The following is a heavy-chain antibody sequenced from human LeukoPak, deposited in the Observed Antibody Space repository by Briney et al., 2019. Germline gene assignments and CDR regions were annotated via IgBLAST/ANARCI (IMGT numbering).Heavy chain of an antibody. CDR3: ARLVSTGSGDRFDY. Sequence: SETLSLTCAVSGVSIWSSNYYWGWVRQPPGKGLEWIGHIYYNEDTHYNRSLKSRVTMSVDRSNNHFSLNLTSVTATDTAVYYGARLVSTGSGDRFDYWSQGTLVPVSS. V-gene: IGHV4-39*02. D-gene: IGHD3-10*01. J-gene: IGHJ4*02. CDR1: GVSIWSSNYY. CDR2: IYYNEDT.